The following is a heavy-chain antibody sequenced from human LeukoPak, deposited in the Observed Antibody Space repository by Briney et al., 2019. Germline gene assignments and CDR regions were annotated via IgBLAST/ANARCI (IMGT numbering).Heavy chain of an antibody. V-gene: IGHV4-30-4*01. CDR3: ARATVTTQPEN. CDR2: IHYSGRT. Sequence: QASETLSLTCTVSGASISSGDYYWNWLRQPPGKGLVWIEHIHYSGRTYYTPSVNSRVTISLDTSKNQFSLKLASVTAADTAVYYCARATVTTQPENWGQGTLVTVSS. D-gene: IGHD4-17*01. J-gene: IGHJ4*02. CDR1: GASISSGDYY.